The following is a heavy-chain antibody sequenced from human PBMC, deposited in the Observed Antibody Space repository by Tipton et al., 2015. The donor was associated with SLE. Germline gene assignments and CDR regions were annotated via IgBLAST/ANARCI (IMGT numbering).Heavy chain of an antibody. CDR2: IYHSGST. CDR1: GYSISSGYY. J-gene: IGHJ3*02. CDR3: ARGYSGSFLVFDI. Sequence: TLSLTCAVSGYSISSGYYWGWIRQPPGKGLEWIGSIYHSGSTYYNPSLKSRVTISVDTSKNQFSLKLSSVTAADTAVYYCARGYSGSFLVFDIWGQGTMVTVSS. D-gene: IGHD1-26*01. V-gene: IGHV4-38-2*01.